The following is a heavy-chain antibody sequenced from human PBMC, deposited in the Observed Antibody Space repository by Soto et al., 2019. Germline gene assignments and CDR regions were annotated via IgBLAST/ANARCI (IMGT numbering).Heavy chain of an antibody. V-gene: IGHV1-18*01. CDR2: ISPYSGNT. Sequence: QVKLVQSGDEVRKPGSSVKVSCKASGYIFVNYGIAWVRQAPGQGLEWMGWISPYSGNTHYASKVQGRLTMTTDTCTSTAYMDMGGLASEDTAVYYWAMVDNYVSPTPQDGWGQGTTVSVSS. D-gene: IGHD3-16*01. CDR3: AMVDNYVSPTPQDG. J-gene: IGHJ6*02. CDR1: GYIFVNYG.